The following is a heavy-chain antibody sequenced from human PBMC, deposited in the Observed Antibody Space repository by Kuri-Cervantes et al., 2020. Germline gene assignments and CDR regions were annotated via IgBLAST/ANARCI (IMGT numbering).Heavy chain of an antibody. CDR3: ASSTGSGTFDY. CDR2: IYYSGST. Sequence: SETLSLTCTVSGGSISSSSYYWGWIRQPPGKGLEWIGSIYYSGSTYYNPSLKSRVTISIDTSKNQFSLKLSSVTAADTAVYYCASSTGSGTFDYWGQGTLVTVSS. J-gene: IGHJ4*02. CDR1: GGSISSSSYY. V-gene: IGHV4-39*07. D-gene: IGHD1-26*01.